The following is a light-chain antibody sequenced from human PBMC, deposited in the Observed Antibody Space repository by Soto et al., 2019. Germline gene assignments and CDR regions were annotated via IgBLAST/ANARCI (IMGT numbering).Light chain of an antibody. CDR3: QTWGTGIQV. CDR2: LNSDGSH. Sequence: QLVLTQSPSASASLGASVKLTCTLSSGHSSHAIAWYQQQPEKGPRYLMKLNSDGSHSKGDGIPDRFSGSSSGAERYLTISSLQSEDEADYYCQTWGTGIQVFGGGTQLTVL. CDR1: SGHSSHA. V-gene: IGLV4-69*01. J-gene: IGLJ3*02.